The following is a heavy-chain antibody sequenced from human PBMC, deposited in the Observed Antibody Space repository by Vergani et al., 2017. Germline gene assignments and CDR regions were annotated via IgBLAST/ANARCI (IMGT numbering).Heavy chain of an antibody. CDR2: ISYDVSNK. CDR1: GFTFSSYA. V-gene: IGHV3-30*04. J-gene: IGHJ5*02. CDR3: ARERVCSGGSCYSNWFDP. D-gene: IGHD2-15*01. Sequence: QVQLVESGGGVVQPGRSLRLSCAASGFTFSSYAMHWVRQAPGKGLEWVAVISYDVSNKYYADSVKGRFTISRDNSKNTMYLQMNSMRAEDTAVYYCARERVCSGGSCYSNWFDPWGQGTLVTVSS.